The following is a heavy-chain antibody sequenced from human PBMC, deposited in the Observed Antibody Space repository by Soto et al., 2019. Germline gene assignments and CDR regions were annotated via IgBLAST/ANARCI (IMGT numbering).Heavy chain of an antibody. CDR3: ARDILGYCSSTSCQNRGAFDT. CDR2: ISAYNGNT. CDR1: GYTLTSYG. V-gene: IGHV1-18*01. D-gene: IGHD2-2*01. J-gene: IGHJ3*02. Sequence: GASVKVSSKASGYTLTSYGISWVRQAPGQGLEWMGGISAYNGNTNYAQKLQGRVTMTTDTSTSTAYMELRCLRSDDTAVYYCARDILGYCSSTSCQNRGAFDTWGQGTMVTVSS.